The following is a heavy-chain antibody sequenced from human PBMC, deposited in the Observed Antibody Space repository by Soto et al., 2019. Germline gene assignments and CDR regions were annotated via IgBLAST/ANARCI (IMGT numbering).Heavy chain of an antibody. Sequence: GDSLRLSCAASGLTFNRHCMHWVRHAPGKGLVWVSHINTDGSNTNYAESVKCRFTISRDNAKSTLFLQMNSLRDEDTAVYYCAREFCSGGNCYTYYFDPWGQGIPVTVS. D-gene: IGHD2-15*01. CDR1: GLTFNRHC. CDR2: INTDGSNT. J-gene: IGHJ5*02. V-gene: IGHV3-74*01. CDR3: AREFCSGGNCYTYYFDP.